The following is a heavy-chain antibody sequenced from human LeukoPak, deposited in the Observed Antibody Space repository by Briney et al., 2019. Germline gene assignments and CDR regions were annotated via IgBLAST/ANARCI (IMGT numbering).Heavy chain of an antibody. J-gene: IGHJ4*02. Sequence: ASVKVSCKGSGYTFTGYYMHWLRQAPGQGLEWMGRINPNSGGTNYAQKFQGRVTMTRDTSISTAYMELSRLRSDDTAVYYCARDMDYYDSSGYQPCYYWGQGTLVTVSS. V-gene: IGHV1-2*06. CDR1: GYTFTGYY. D-gene: IGHD3-22*01. CDR2: INPNSGGT. CDR3: ARDMDYYDSSGYQPCYY.